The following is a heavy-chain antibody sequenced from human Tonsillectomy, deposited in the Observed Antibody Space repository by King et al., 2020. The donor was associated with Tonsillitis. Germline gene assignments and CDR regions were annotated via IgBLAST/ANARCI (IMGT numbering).Heavy chain of an antibody. CDR3: ASSPLDDDVPGYYGMDV. D-gene: IGHD3-16*01. CDR2: TYYSGST. V-gene: IGHV4-59*01. J-gene: IGHJ6*02. Sequence: VQLQESGPGLVKPSETLSLTCTVSGGSISSYYWSWIRQPPGKGLEWIGYTYYSGSTNYNPSLKSRVTISVDTSKNQFSLKLSSVTAADTAVYYCASSPLDDDVPGYYGMDVWGQGTTVSVS. CDR1: GGSISSYY.